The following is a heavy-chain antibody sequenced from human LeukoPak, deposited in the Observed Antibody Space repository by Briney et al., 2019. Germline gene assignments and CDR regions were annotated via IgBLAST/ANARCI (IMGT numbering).Heavy chain of an antibody. Sequence: GGSLRLSCAASGFTFSSHAMSWVRQAPGEGLQWVSAISGSGGSTYYADPVKGRFTISRDNSKNTLYLQMNSLRADDTAVYYCARDPYRAATVTYWGQGTLVTVSS. D-gene: IGHD4-17*01. V-gene: IGHV3-23*01. CDR3: ARDPYRAATVTY. CDR2: ISGSGGST. CDR1: GFTFSSHA. J-gene: IGHJ4*02.